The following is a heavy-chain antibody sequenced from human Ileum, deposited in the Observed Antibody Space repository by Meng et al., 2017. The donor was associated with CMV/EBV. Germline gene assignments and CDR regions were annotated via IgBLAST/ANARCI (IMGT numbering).Heavy chain of an antibody. CDR1: YTFTGYE. D-gene: IGHD2-2*02. CDR2: INPNSGGT. V-gene: IGHV1-2*02. J-gene: IGHJ5*02. Sequence: YTFTGYEMHWVRQAPGQGLEWMGWINPNSGGTNYAQKFQGRVTMTRDTSISTAYMELSRLRSDDTAVYYCAREDIVVVPAAIVAWFDPWGQGTLVTVSS. CDR3: AREDIVVVPAAIVAWFDP.